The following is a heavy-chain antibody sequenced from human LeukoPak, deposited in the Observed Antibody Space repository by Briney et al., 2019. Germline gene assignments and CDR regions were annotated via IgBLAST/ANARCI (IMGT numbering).Heavy chain of an antibody. V-gene: IGHV1-18*01. CDR3: ARDYSSGYPGY. CDR2: ISPYSGNT. D-gene: IGHD3-22*01. CDR1: GYTFTNYG. J-gene: IGHJ4*02. Sequence: GASVKVSCKASGYTFTNYGLNWVRQAPGQGLEWMGWISPYSGNTDYAQNFQGRVTMTTDTSTSTAYMELRSLRSDDTAVYYCARDYSSGYPGYWGQGTLVTVSS.